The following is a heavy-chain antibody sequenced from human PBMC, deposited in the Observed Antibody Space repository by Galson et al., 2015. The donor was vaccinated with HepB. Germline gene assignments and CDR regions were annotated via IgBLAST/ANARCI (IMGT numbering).Heavy chain of an antibody. Sequence: SLRLSCAASEFTVNNYWVHWVRQAPGKGLEWVSEINRDGSGTHYADSVKGRFTISRDNGKNTVYLQMNSLRVEDTAVYYCATTGRDAFDIWGQGTMVLVSS. CDR1: EFTVNNYW. J-gene: IGHJ3*02. V-gene: IGHV3-74*01. D-gene: IGHD1-1*01. CDR3: ATTGRDAFDI. CDR2: INRDGSGT.